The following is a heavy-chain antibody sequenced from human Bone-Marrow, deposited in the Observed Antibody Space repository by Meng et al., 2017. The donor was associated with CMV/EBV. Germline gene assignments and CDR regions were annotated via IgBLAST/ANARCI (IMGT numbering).Heavy chain of an antibody. CDR3: ARSIVAKGFDY. Sequence: GESLKISCAASGFTFSSYWMSWVRQAPGKGLEWVSGINWNGCSTGYADSVKGRFTISRDNAKNSLYLQMNSLRAEDTALYYCARSIVAKGFDYWGQGTLVTVSS. CDR1: GFTFSSYW. V-gene: IGHV3-20*04. D-gene: IGHD5-12*01. CDR2: INWNGCST. J-gene: IGHJ4*02.